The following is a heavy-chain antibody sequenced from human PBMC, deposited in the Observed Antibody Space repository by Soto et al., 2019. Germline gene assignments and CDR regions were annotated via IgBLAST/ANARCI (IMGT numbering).Heavy chain of an antibody. J-gene: IGHJ4*02. V-gene: IGHV1-3*01. D-gene: IGHD2-21*02. Sequence: ASVKVSCKASGYTFTSYAMHWVRQAPGQSLEWIGWINAGNGNTKYXXKFQGRVXXTMDTSASTAXMELSXLLSEDTAVYYCARSIVVVTALDYWRQGTLVTVSS. CDR3: ARSIVVVTALDY. CDR2: INAGNGNT. CDR1: GYTFTSYA.